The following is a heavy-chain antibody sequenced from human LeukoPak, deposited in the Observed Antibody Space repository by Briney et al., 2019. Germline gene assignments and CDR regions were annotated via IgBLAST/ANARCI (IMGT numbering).Heavy chain of an antibody. CDR3: ARESVVVPAARVSWFDP. D-gene: IGHD2-2*01. CDR1: GGSISSGDYY. V-gene: IGHV4-30-4*01. J-gene: IGHJ5*02. Sequence: SETLSLTCAVSGGSISSGDYYWSWIRQPPGKGLEWIGYIYYSGSTYYNPSLKSRVTISVDTSKNQFSLKLSSVTAADTAVYYCARESVVVPAARVSWFDPWGQGTLVTVSS. CDR2: IYYSGST.